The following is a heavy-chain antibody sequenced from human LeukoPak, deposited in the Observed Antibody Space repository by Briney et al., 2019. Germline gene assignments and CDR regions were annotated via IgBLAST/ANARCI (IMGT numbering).Heavy chain of an antibody. CDR2: IYYSGST. V-gene: IGHV4-30-4*01. Sequence: PSETLSLTCTVSGGSISSGDYYWCWIRQPPGKGLEWIGYIYYSGSTYYNPSLKSRVTISVDTSKNQFSLKLSSVTAADTAVYYCARALRNYYYYGMDVWGQGTTVTVSS. J-gene: IGHJ6*02. CDR1: GGSISSGDYY. CDR3: ARALRNYYYYGMDV.